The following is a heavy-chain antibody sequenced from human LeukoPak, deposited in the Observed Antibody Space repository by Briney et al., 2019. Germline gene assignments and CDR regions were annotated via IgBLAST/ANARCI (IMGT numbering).Heavy chain of an antibody. CDR1: GGTFSSYA. D-gene: IGHD6-6*01. J-gene: IGHJ6*03. Sequence: SVKVSCKASGGTFSSYAISWVRQAPGQGLEWMGGIIPIFGTANYAQKSQGRVTITADESTSTAYMELSSLRSEDTAVYYCARGEVAARQGDYYYYYMDVWGKGTTVTVSS. CDR2: IIPIFGTA. V-gene: IGHV1-69*13. CDR3: ARGEVAARQGDYYYYYMDV.